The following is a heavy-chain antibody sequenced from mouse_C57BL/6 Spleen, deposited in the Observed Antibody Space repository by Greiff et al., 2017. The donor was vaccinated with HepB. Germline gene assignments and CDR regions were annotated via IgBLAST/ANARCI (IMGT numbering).Heavy chain of an antibody. CDR2: ISNGGGST. CDR1: GFTFSDYY. J-gene: IGHJ2*01. Sequence: DVQLQESGGGLVQPGGSLKLSCAASGFTFSDYYMYWVRQTPEKRLEWVAYISNGGGSTYYPDTVKGRFTISRDNAKNTLYLQMSRLKSEDTAMYYCARRANWERNYFDYWGQGTTLTVSS. CDR3: ARRANWERNYFDY. D-gene: IGHD4-1*02. V-gene: IGHV5-12*01.